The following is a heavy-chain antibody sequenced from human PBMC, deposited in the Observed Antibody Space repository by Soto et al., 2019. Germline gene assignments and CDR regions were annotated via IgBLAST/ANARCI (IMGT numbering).Heavy chain of an antibody. Sequence: GGSLRLSCAASGFTLRSYWMGWVRQAPGKGLVWVSRINDYGTTINYAESVEGRFIISRDDAKSEVYLQMNNLRAEDSAVYYCARGGLEPFDYWGQGDLVTVSS. D-gene: IGHD1-1*01. CDR1: GFTLRSYW. CDR3: ARGGLEPFDY. V-gene: IGHV3-74*01. CDR2: INDYGTTI. J-gene: IGHJ4*02.